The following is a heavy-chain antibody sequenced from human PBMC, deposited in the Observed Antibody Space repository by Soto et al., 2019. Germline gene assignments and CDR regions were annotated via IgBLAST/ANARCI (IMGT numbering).Heavy chain of an antibody. V-gene: IGHV4-30-4*01. CDR3: ARGAKAPGGWFGELTGWFDP. J-gene: IGHJ5*02. D-gene: IGHD3-10*01. CDR2: IYYSGST. Sequence: SETLSLTCTVSGGSISSGDYYWSWIRQPPGKGLEWIGYIYYSGSTYYNPSLKSRVTISVDTSKNQFSLKLSSVTAADTAVYYCARGAKAPGGWFGELTGWFDPWGQGTLVTVSS. CDR1: GGSISSGDYY.